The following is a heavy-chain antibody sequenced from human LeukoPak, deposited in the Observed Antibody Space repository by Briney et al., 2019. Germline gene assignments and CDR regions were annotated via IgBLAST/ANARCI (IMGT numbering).Heavy chain of an antibody. CDR3: ATRYCSGGSCPNRPYYYGMDV. CDR1: GGTFSSYT. V-gene: IGHV1-69*02. D-gene: IGHD2-15*01. J-gene: IGHJ6*02. CDR2: IIPILGIA. Sequence: GSSVKVSCKASGGTFSSYTISWVRQAPGQGLEWMGRIIPILGIANYAQKFQGRATITADKSTSAAYMELSSLRSEDTAVYYCATRYCSGGSCPNRPYYYGMDVWGQGTTVTVSS.